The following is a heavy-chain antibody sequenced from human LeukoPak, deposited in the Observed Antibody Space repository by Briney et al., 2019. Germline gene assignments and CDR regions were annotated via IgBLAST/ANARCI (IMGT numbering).Heavy chain of an antibody. D-gene: IGHD6-13*01. Sequence: GGSLRLSCAASGFTFSSYSMNWVRQAPGKGLEWVSSISSSSNYIYYADSVRGRFTISRDNAKNSLYLQMNSLRAEDTAVYYCATLPYGYSSSWSVNYFDYWGQGTLVTVSS. CDR1: GFTFSSYS. J-gene: IGHJ4*02. CDR3: ATLPYGYSSSWSVNYFDY. CDR2: ISSSSNYI. V-gene: IGHV3-21*01.